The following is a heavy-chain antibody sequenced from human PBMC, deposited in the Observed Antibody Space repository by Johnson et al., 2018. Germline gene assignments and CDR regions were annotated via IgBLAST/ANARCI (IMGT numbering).Heavy chain of an antibody. CDR3: ARTATVDYYYDMDV. V-gene: IGHV5-51*03. Sequence: VQLVQSGAEVKKPGESLKISCKGSGYSFTSYWIGWVRQMPGKGLEWMGIIYPGDSDTRYSPSFQGQVTISAEKSISTADLQWRSQKASDPAMYSCARTATVDYYYDMDVWGKGTTVTVSS. J-gene: IGHJ6*03. CDR2: IYPGDSDT. CDR1: GYSFTSYW. D-gene: IGHD4-17*01.